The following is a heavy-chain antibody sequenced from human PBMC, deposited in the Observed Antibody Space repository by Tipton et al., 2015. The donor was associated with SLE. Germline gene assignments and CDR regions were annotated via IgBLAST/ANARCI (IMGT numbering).Heavy chain of an antibody. J-gene: IGHJ3*02. CDR1: GFTFGDYA. CDR2: ISSSSSYI. D-gene: IGHD2-2*01. CDR3: ARGGDIVVVDAFDI. Sequence: SLRLSCTASGFTFGDYAMSWVRQAPGKGLEWVSSISSSSSYIYYADSVKGRFTISRDNAKNSLYLQMNSLRAEDTALYYCARGGDIVVVDAFDIWGQGTMVTVSS. V-gene: IGHV3-21*01.